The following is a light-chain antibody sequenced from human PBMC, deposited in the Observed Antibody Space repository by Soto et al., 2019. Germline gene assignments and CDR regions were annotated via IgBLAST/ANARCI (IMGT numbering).Light chain of an antibody. J-gene: IGKJ1*01. Sequence: EIVLTQSPGTLSLSPGERATLSCRASQSVSSSFLAWYQQKPGQAPRLLIYGASSRATGIPDRCSGSGSGTDFTLTISRLEPEDFAVYYCQQYDNSPSTFGQGTKVEIK. CDR2: GAS. CDR1: QSVSSSF. V-gene: IGKV3-20*01. CDR3: QQYDNSPST.